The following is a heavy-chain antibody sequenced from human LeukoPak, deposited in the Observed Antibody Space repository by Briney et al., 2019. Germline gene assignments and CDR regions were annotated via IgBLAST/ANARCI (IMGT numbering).Heavy chain of an antibody. CDR1: GFTFDNYA. Sequence: GGSLRLSCAASGFTFDNYAMHWVRQAPGKGLEWVSGIAWNSGNTGFADSVKGRFTISRDNAKNSLSLQMNSLTPEDTAFYFCAKDMNSYGSGSSYNPWGPFDSWGQGTPVTVSS. J-gene: IGHJ4*02. V-gene: IGHV3-9*01. D-gene: IGHD3-10*01. CDR3: AKDMNSYGSGSSYNPWGPFDS. CDR2: IAWNSGNT.